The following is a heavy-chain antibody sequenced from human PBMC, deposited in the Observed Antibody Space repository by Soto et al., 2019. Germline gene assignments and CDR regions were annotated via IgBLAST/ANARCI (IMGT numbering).Heavy chain of an antibody. Sequence: GGSLRLSCAASGFTFSSYGMHWVRQAPGKGLEWVSAISSSGGSAYYADSVKGRFTISRDNSKNTLYLQMNSLRAEDTAVYYCAREGPVTKQYYFDYWGQGTLVTVSS. CDR2: ISSSGGSA. D-gene: IGHD4-17*01. V-gene: IGHV3-NL1*01. J-gene: IGHJ4*02. CDR3: AREGPVTKQYYFDY. CDR1: GFTFSSYG.